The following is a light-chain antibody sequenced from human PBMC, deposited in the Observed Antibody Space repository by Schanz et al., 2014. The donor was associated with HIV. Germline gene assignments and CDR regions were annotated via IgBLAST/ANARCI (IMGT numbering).Light chain of an antibody. CDR2: LNSDGSH. J-gene: IGLJ2*01. Sequence: QLVLTQSPSASASLGASVKLTCTLSSGHSSYAIAWHQQQPEKGPRYLMKLNSDGSHSKGDGIPDRFSVSSSGDERYLTISSIQSDDEADYYCQTWATGIVVFGGGTKLTVL. V-gene: IGLV4-69*01. CDR1: SGHSSYA. CDR3: QTWATGIVV.